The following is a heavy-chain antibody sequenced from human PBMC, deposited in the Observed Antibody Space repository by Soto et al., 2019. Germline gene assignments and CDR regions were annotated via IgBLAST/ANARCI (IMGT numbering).Heavy chain of an antibody. CDR1: GGSISSYY. CDR2: IFYTGST. J-gene: IGHJ4*02. CDR3: ARRRDYGSGRDYFDY. Sequence: SETLSLTCTVSGGSISSYYWSWIRQSPGKGLECIGYIFYTGSTNYNPSLKSRVTISVDTSKNQFSLKLSSVTAADTAVYYCARRRDYGSGRDYFDYWGQGTLVTVSS. D-gene: IGHD3-10*01. V-gene: IGHV4-59*01.